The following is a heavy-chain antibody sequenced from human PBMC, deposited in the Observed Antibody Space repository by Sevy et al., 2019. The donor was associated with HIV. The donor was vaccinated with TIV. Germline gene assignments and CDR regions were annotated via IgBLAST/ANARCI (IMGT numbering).Heavy chain of an antibody. Sequence: ASVKVSCKVSGYTLTELSMHWVRQAPGKGLEWMGGFDPEDGETIYAQKFQGRVTMTEDTSTDTAYMVLSSLRSEDTAVYYCATREAYDYVWGSYRFAFDIWGQGTMVTVSS. CDR2: FDPEDGET. D-gene: IGHD3-16*02. CDR1: GYTLTELS. V-gene: IGHV1-24*01. CDR3: ATREAYDYVWGSYRFAFDI. J-gene: IGHJ3*02.